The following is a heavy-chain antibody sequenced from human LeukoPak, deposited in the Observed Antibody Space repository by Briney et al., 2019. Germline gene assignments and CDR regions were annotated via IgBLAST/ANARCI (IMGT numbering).Heavy chain of an antibody. V-gene: IGHV3-30*04. CDR2: ISYDGSDK. J-gene: IGHJ4*02. CDR3: ARAVYRSGGYYFDY. Sequence: PGRSLRLSCAASGFTFSSYAMQWVRQAPGKGLEWVAVISYDGSDKNYADSVKGLFTISRDNSKNTLYLQMNSLRADDTAVYYCARAVYRSGGYYFDYWGQGTLVIVSS. CDR1: GFTFSSYA. D-gene: IGHD6-19*01.